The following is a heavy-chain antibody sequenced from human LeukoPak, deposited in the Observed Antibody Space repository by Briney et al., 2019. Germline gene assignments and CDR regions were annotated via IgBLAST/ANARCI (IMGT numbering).Heavy chain of an antibody. J-gene: IGHJ6*03. V-gene: IGHV3-21*01. CDR1: GFTFHNYN. Sequence: GGLLRLSCATSGFTFHNYNMNLVPPAPGEAPEGVSSITSSGNYIFYADPVKGRFTISRDNASNSLYLQVNGLGPEDAAVYYCARDPYRWNYGNYYYYYIDVWGKGTTVTISS. CDR3: ARDPYRWNYGNYYYYYIDV. D-gene: IGHD1-7*01. CDR2: ITSSGNYI.